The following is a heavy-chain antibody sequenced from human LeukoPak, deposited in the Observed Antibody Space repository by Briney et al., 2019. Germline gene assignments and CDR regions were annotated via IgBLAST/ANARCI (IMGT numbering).Heavy chain of an antibody. V-gene: IGHV4-34*01. CDR1: GGSFSGYY. Sequence: PSETLSLTCAVYGGSFSGYYWSWIRQPPGKGLEWIGEINHSGSTNYNPSLKSRVTISVDTSKNQFSLKLSSVTAADTAVYYCARAAARDYYYDSSGYYDYWGQGTLVTVSS. J-gene: IGHJ4*02. D-gene: IGHD3-22*01. CDR3: ARAAARDYYYDSSGYYDY. CDR2: INHSGST.